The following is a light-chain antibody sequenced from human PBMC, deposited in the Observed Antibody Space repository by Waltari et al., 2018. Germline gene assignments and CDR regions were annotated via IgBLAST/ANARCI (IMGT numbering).Light chain of an antibody. J-gene: IGLJ1*01. CDR3: LLSYSGTRV. V-gene: IGLV7-46*01. CDR2: DTN. Sequence: SNTGAVTSTHYSYWFQQKPGQAPRTLIYDTNRRHSETPARFSGSLLGDKAALTLSGAQPEDEADYYCLLSYSGTRVFGTGTKVTVL. CDR1: TGAVTSTHY.